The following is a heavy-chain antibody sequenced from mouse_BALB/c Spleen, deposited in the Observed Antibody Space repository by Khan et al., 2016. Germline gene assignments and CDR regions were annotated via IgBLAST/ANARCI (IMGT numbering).Heavy chain of an antibody. CDR2: INTYTEEP. J-gene: IGHJ1*01. CDR1: GYTFTNYG. D-gene: IGHD4-1*01. CDR3: ATGTDCGFDV. V-gene: IGHV9-3-1*01. Sequence: QFQLVQSGPELKKPGETVKISCKASGYTFTNYGMNWVKQAPGKGLKWMGWINTYTEEPTFADDFKGRFAFSLETSANTAYLQINNLTNEDTATXFGATGTDCGFDVWAAGTTVTVSA.